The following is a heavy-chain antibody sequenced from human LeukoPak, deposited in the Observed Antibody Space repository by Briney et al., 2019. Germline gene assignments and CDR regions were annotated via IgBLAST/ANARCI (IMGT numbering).Heavy chain of an antibody. V-gene: IGHV4-59*08. CDR2: IYYSGGT. CDR1: GGSFSGYY. J-gene: IGHJ4*02. Sequence: SETLSLTRAVYGGSFSGYYWSWIRQPPGKGLEWIGYIYYSGGTNYNPSLKSRVAISVDTSKNQFSLKLSSVTAADTAVYYCARHFTPAAAGSFDYWGQGTLVTVSS. CDR3: ARHFTPAAAGSFDY. D-gene: IGHD6-13*01.